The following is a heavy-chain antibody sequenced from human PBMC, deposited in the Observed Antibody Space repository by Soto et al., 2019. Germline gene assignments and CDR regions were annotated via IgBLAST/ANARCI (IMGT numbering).Heavy chain of an antibody. V-gene: IGHV3-48*01. CDR3: ARADDYYYYMDV. Sequence: PGGSLRLSCAASGFTFSSYSMNWVRQAPGKGLEWVSYISSSSSTIYYADSVKGRFTISRDNAKNSLYLQMNSLRAEDTAVYYCARADDYYYYMDVWGKGTTVTVSS. J-gene: IGHJ6*03. CDR2: ISSSSSTI. CDR1: GFTFSSYS.